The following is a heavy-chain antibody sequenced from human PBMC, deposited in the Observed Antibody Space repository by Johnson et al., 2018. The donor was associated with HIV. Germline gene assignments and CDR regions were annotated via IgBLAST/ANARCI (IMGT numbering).Heavy chain of an antibody. J-gene: IGHJ3*02. V-gene: IGHV3-64*01. CDR1: GFTFSSYA. CDR2: ISSNGGST. CDR3: AKDRGDGYTTAWAFDI. Sequence: VQLVESGGGVVQPGRSLRLSCAASGFTFSSYAMHWVRQAPGKGLEYVSAISSNGGSTYYANSVKGRFTISRDNSKNTLYLQMNSLRAEDTAVYYCAKDRGDGYTTAWAFDIWGQGTMVTVSS. D-gene: IGHD5-24*01.